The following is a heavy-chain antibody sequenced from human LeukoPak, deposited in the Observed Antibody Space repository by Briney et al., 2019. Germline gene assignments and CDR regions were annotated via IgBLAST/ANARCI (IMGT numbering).Heavy chain of an antibody. CDR1: GYTFTNYD. V-gene: IGHV1-8*01. Sequence: ASVKVSCKTSGYTFTNYDINWVRQATGQGLEWMGWMNPNSGSTDYAQKFQGRATMTRDTSISTAYMELSSLRSEDTALYYCARGVATNYWGQGTLVTVSS. CDR3: ARGVATNY. CDR2: MNPNSGST. J-gene: IGHJ4*02. D-gene: IGHD1-1*01.